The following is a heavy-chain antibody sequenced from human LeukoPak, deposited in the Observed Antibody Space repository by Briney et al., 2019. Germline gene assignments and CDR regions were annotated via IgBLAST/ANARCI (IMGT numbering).Heavy chain of an antibody. CDR2: IYYSGST. D-gene: IGHD3-22*01. V-gene: IGHV4-39*07. J-gene: IGHJ6*03. CDR3: ARGRITMIVVVPYYMDV. Sequence: SEALSLTCTVSGGSISSSSYYWGWIRQPPGKGLEWIGSIYYSGSTNYNPSLKSRVTISVDTSKNQFSLKLSSVTAADTAVYYCARGRITMIVVVPYYMDVWGKGTTVTVSS. CDR1: GGSISSSSYY.